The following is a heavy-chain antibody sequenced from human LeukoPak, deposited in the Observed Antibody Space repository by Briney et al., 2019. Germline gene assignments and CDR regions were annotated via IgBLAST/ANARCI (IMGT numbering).Heavy chain of an antibody. CDR1: GGSISSGSHH. D-gene: IGHD4-23*01. J-gene: IGHJ4*02. CDR3: VRHDGRSGGTMGALDS. V-gene: IGHV4-39*01. CDR2: IYYSRTT. Sequence: SETLSLTCTVSGGSISSGSHHWGWFRQSPGKGLEWIGSIYYSRTTYYNSSLNSRVTISVVTSKNQFSLQLNSVTAADTAVYYCVRHDGRSGGTMGALDSWGQGSLVTVSS.